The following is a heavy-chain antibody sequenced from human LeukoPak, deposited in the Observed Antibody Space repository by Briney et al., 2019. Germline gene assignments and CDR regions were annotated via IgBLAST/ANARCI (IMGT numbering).Heavy chain of an antibody. CDR2: IYYSGSA. J-gene: IGHJ4*02. CDR3: ARGLARFYGAASDF. V-gene: IGHV4-30-4*01. D-gene: IGHD3-3*02. Sequence: TQTLSLTCTVSGGSISSGDYYWNWIRQPPGKGLEWIGFIYYSGSAYYNPSLKSRVIISVDTSKNQFSLNLSSVTAADTAVYFCARGLARFYGAASDFWGQGTLVTVSS. CDR1: GGSISSGDYY.